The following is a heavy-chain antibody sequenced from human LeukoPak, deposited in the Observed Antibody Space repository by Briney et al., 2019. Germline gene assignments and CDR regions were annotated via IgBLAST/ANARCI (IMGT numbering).Heavy chain of an antibody. J-gene: IGHJ4*02. V-gene: IGHV3-23*01. CDR3: AKDPYSGSYFDY. Sequence: AGGSLRLSCAASGFTFSSYAMSWVRQAPGKGLEWVSAISGSGGSIYYADFVKGRFTISRDNSKNTLYLQMNSLRAEDTAVYYCAKDPYSGSYFDYWGQGTLVTVSS. D-gene: IGHD1-26*01. CDR1: GFTFSSYA. CDR2: ISGSGGSI.